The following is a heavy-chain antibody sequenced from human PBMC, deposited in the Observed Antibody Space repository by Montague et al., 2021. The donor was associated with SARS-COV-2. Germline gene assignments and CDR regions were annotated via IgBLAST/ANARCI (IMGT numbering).Heavy chain of an antibody. CDR3: ARDVDPNSWDGMDV. Sequence: SLRLSCAASGFSFSSYEMKGARQAPGKGLEWISYISSGSGSSIHXADXVRGRFTISRANAKNSLYLQMNGLRAEDTAIYYCARDVDPNSWDGMDVWGQGTTVTVSS. J-gene: IGHJ6*02. D-gene: IGHD2-15*01. CDR1: GFSFSSYE. V-gene: IGHV3-48*03. CDR2: ISSGSGSSI.